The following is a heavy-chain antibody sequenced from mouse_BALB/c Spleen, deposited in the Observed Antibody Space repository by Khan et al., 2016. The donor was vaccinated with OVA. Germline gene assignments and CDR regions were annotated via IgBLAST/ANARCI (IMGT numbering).Heavy chain of an antibody. J-gene: IGHJ4*01. V-gene: IGHV3-2*02. CDR3: ARKNYYGCAVDY. CDR2: ISYSGST. Sequence: VQLKQSGPGLVKPSQSLSLTCTVTGYSITTNYAWDWIRQFPGNKLEWMGYISYSGSTSYNPSLKSRISITRDKSKNQFFLQLNSVTTEDTATYYCARKNYYGCAVDYWGQGTSVTVSS. CDR1: GYSITTNYA. D-gene: IGHD1-2*01.